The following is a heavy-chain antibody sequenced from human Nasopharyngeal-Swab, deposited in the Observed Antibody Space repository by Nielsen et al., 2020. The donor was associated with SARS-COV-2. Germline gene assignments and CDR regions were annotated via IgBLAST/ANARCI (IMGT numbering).Heavy chain of an antibody. J-gene: IGHJ4*02. CDR1: GGSISSGGYY. CDR2: IYYSVST. D-gene: IGHD3-3*01. V-gene: IGHV4-30-4*01. Sequence: LRLSCDVSGGSISSGGYYWSWIRQPPGKGLEWIGYIYYSVSTYYNPSLKSRVTISVDTSKNQFSLKLSSVTAADTAVYYCARGRIFGVVLYYFDYWGQGTLVTVSS. CDR3: ARGRIFGVVLYYFDY.